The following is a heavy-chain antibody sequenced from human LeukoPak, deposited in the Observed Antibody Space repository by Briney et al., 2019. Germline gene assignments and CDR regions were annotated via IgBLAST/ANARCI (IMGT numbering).Heavy chain of an antibody. D-gene: IGHD2-2*01. CDR2: ISGSGGST. CDR3: AKDSIVVVPAATIGFDY. Sequence: GGSLRLSCAASGFTFSSYAMSWVRQAPGKGLEWVSAISGSGGSTYYADSVKGRFTISRDNSKNTLYLQMNSLRAEDTAVYYCAKDSIVVVPAATIGFDYWGQGTLVTVSS. V-gene: IGHV3-23*01. J-gene: IGHJ4*02. CDR1: GFTFSSYA.